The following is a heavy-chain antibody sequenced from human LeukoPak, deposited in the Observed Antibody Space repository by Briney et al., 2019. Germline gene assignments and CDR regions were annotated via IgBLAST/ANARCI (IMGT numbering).Heavy chain of an antibody. CDR1: GFTFSSYG. V-gene: IGHV3-33*01. J-gene: IGHJ6*03. CDR3: ARGTGNYFYYMAV. Sequence: GGSLRLSCAASGFTFSSYGMHWVRQAPGKGLEWVALIWYDGSSDYYAHSVKGRFTTSRDNSKNTLYLQMNSLRAEDTAVYYCARGTGNYFYYMAVWGKGTTVTVSS. D-gene: IGHD3/OR15-3a*01. CDR2: IWYDGSSD.